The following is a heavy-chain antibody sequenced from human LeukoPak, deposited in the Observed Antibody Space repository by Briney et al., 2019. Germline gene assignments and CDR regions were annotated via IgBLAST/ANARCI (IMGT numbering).Heavy chain of an antibody. CDR1: GFTFSSYA. V-gene: IGHV3-23*01. CDR2: ISGSGGST. J-gene: IGHJ3*02. D-gene: IGHD3-10*01. Sequence: PGGSLRLSCAASGFTFSSYAMSWVRQAPGKGLEWVSAISGSGGSTYYADSVKGRFTISRDNSKNTLYLQMNSLRAEDTAVYYCASSGHPPPNQAHAFDIWGQGTMVTVSS. CDR3: ASSGHPPPNQAHAFDI.